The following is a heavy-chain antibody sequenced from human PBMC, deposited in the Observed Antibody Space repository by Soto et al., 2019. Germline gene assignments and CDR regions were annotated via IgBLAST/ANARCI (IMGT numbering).Heavy chain of an antibody. CDR3: ANIPLAAAGTPPFGY. Sequence: EVQLLESGGGLVQPGGSLRLSCAASGFTFSSYAMSWVRQAPGKGLEWVSAISGCGGSTYYADSVKGRFTISRDNSKNTLYLQMNSLRAEDTAVYYCANIPLAAAGTPPFGYWGQGTLVTVSS. J-gene: IGHJ4*02. CDR2: ISGCGGST. D-gene: IGHD6-13*01. V-gene: IGHV3-23*01. CDR1: GFTFSSYA.